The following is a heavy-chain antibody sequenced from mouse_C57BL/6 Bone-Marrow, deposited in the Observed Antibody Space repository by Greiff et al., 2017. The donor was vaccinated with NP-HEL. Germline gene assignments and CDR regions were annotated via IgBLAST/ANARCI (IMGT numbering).Heavy chain of an antibody. D-gene: IGHD2-5*01. J-gene: IGHJ2*01. CDR3: ASQSYYSNLFDY. CDR2: IYPGSGST. CDR1: GYTFTSYW. Sequence: QVQLQQPGAELVKPGASVKMSCKASGYTFTSYWITWVKQRPGQGLEWIGDIYPGSGSTNYNEKFKSKTTLTVDTSSSTAYMQLSSLTSEDSAVYYCASQSYYSNLFDYWCQGTTLTVSS. V-gene: IGHV1-55*01.